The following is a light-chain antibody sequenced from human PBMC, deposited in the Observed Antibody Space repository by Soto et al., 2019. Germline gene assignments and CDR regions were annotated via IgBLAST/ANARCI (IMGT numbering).Light chain of an antibody. CDR1: QSVTNTY. Sequence: EIVLTQSPATLSLSPGDRAALSCRASQSVTNTYLSWYEQKPGQAHRLLIYGASNRATGIPDRFNGSGSGTDFALTISILEPEDFAVYYCLQDASSPFTFGPATKVEIK. CDR3: LQDASSPFT. J-gene: IGKJ2*01. V-gene: IGKV3-20*01. CDR2: GAS.